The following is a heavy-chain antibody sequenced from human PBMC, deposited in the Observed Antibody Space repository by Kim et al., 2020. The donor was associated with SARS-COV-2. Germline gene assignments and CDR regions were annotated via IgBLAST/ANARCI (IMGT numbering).Heavy chain of an antibody. Sequence: YYVDSVKGRFTISRDNAKNSLYLQMNSLRAEDTAVYYCAAAGSHSRAFDIWGQGTMVTVSS. V-gene: IGHV3-7*01. CDR3: AAAGSHSRAFDI. D-gene: IGHD6-13*01. J-gene: IGHJ3*02.